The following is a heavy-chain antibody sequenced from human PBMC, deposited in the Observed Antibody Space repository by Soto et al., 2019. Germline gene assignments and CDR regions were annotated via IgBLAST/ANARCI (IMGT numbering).Heavy chain of an antibody. CDR3: ARSSKGIAARPYYFDY. CDR1: GFTFSSYA. V-gene: IGHV3-30-3*01. D-gene: IGHD6-6*01. Sequence: QVQLVESGGGVVQPGRSLRLSCAASGFTFSSYAMHWVRQAPGKGLEWVAVISYDGSNKYYADSVKGRFTISRDNSKNPLYLQTNSLRAEETAVYYCARSSKGIAARPYYFDYWGQGTLVTVSS. CDR2: ISYDGSNK. J-gene: IGHJ4*02.